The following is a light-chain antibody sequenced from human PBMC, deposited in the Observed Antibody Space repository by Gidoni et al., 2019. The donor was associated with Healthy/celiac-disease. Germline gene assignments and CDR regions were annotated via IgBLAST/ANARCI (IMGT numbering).Light chain of an antibody. V-gene: IGKV3-20*01. J-gene: IGKJ3*01. CDR3: QQYGSSPPSVT. CDR1: QSVSSSY. CDR2: GAS. Sequence: EIVLTQSPGTLSLSPGESATLSCRASQSVSSSYLAWYQQKPGQAPRLLIYGASSSATGIPDRFSGSGSGTDFTLTISRLEPEDFAVYYCQQYGSSPPSVTFGPGTKVDIK.